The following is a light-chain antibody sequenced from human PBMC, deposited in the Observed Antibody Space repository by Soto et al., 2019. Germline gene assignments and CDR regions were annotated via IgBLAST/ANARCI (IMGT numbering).Light chain of an antibody. CDR3: QQRGNWPPTWT. J-gene: IGKJ1*01. Sequence: EIVLTQSPATLSLSPGERATLSCRASQSIGYYLAWYQEKPGQAPRLLXYDASIRATGIPARFSGSWSGTDFTLTINGLEPEDSAVYYCQQRGNWPPTWTFGQGTKVDIK. CDR2: DAS. V-gene: IGKV3-11*01. CDR1: QSIGYY.